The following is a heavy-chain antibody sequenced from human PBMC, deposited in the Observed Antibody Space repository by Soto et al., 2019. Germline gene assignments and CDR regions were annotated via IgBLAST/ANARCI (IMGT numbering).Heavy chain of an antibody. V-gene: IGHV4-59*11. CDR2: IYYSGST. CDR1: GGSISNHY. Sequence: HEQLQESGPGLVKPSETLSLNCTVSGGSISNHYWSWIRQPPGKGLEWIGYIYYSGSTKYNPSLKSRVSISVDTSTNQFSLELTSVTAADTAVYDCARGSVRLRRGQLYHGMEVWCQGTTVTVSS. D-gene: IGHD4-17*01. J-gene: IGHJ6*02. CDR3: ARGSVRLRRGQLYHGMEV.